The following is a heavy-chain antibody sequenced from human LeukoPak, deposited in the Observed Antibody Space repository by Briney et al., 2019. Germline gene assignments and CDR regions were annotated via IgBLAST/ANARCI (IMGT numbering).Heavy chain of an antibody. CDR3: ARRYLGSPDAFDI. CDR2: IIPIFGTA. V-gene: IGHV1-69*13. J-gene: IGHJ3*02. Sequence: GASVKVSCKASGYTFTGYYMHWVRQAPGQGLEWMGGIIPIFGTANYAQKFQGRVTITADESTSTAYMELSSLRSEDTAVYYCARRYLGSPDAFDIWGQGTMVTVSS. D-gene: IGHD1-14*01. CDR1: GYTFTGYY.